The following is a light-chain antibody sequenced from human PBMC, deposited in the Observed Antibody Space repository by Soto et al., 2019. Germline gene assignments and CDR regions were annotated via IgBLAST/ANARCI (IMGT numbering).Light chain of an antibody. CDR3: QQYGSAPEM. CDR2: AAS. V-gene: IGKV3-20*01. Sequence: EIVLTQSPGTLSLSPGERATLSCRASQSVRNNYVAWYQQKPGQAPRHLIYAASSRATGIPDRISGSGSGTAFSLTISTREPEDFAGYSCQQYGSAPEMFGQGTKVEL. J-gene: IGKJ1*01. CDR1: QSVRNNY.